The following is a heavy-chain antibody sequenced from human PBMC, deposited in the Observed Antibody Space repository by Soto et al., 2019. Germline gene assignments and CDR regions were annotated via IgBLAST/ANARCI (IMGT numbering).Heavy chain of an antibody. D-gene: IGHD3-3*01. Sequence: GGSLRLSCAASGFTFSSYAMHWVRQAPGKGLEWVAVISYDGSNKYYADSVKGRFTISRDNSKNTLYLQMNSLRAGDTAVYYCARGRVEDYDYDYYGMDVWGQGTTVTVSS. CDR2: ISYDGSNK. J-gene: IGHJ6*02. CDR3: ARGRVEDYDYDYYGMDV. CDR1: GFTFSSYA. V-gene: IGHV3-30-3*01.